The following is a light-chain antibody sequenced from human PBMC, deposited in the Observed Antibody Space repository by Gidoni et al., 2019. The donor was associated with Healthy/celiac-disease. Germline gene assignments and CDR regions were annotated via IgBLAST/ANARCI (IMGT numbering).Light chain of an antibody. Sequence: SYELTPPPSLSLSPGQTASITCSGDKLGDKYACWYQQKPGQSPVLVIYQDSKRPSGIPERFSGSNSGNTATLTISGTQAMDEADYYCQAWDSSTAVFGGGTKLTVL. CDR1: KLGDKY. J-gene: IGLJ2*01. CDR3: QAWDSSTAV. CDR2: QDS. V-gene: IGLV3-1*01.